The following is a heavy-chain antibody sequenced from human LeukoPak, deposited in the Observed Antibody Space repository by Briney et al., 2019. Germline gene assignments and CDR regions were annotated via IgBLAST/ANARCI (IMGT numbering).Heavy chain of an antibody. CDR3: ARIGNDILTGYLSYYYGMDV. Sequence: GGSLRLSCAASGFTFSDYYTSWIRQAPGKGLEWVSYISSSSSYTNYADSVKGRFTISRDNAKNSLYLQMNSLRAEDTAVYYCARIGNDILTGYLSYYYGMDVWGKGTTVTVSS. J-gene: IGHJ6*04. V-gene: IGHV3-11*06. CDR2: ISSSSSYT. CDR1: GFTFSDYY. D-gene: IGHD3-9*01.